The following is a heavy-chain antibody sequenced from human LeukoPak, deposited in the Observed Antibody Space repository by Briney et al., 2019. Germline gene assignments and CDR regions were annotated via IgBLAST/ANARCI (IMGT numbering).Heavy chain of an antibody. CDR3: ARYKGSTGGTCHD. D-gene: IGHD6-19*01. J-gene: IGHJ1*01. CDR1: GASITSHY. V-gene: IGHV4-59*08. CDR2: IYYTGST. Sequence: TSETLSLTCTVSGASITSHYWGWIRQPPGKGLEWIGDIYYTGSTNYNPSLNSRATISVDTSKNQFSLRLTSVTAADTALYYCARYKGSTGGTCHDWGQGTLVTVSS.